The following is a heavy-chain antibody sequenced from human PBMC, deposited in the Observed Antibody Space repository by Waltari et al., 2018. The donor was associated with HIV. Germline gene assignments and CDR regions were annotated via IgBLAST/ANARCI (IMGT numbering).Heavy chain of an antibody. Sequence: QVQLVQSGAEVKKPGASVKVSCKASGYTFTAYYMPWVRQAPGHGIEWMGWFNPNTGGTNYAQKFQGRVTMTSDTSISTAYMELTGLGSDDTAIYFCARPVLGATYYVDYWGQGTLISVSS. D-gene: IGHD1-26*01. CDR3: ARPVLGATYYVDY. V-gene: IGHV1-2*02. CDR1: GYTFTAYY. CDR2: FNPNTGGT. J-gene: IGHJ4*02.